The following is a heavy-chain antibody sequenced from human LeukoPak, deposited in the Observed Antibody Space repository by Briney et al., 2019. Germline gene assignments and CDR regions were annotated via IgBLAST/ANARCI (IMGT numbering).Heavy chain of an antibody. D-gene: IGHD3-10*01. J-gene: IGHJ5*02. V-gene: IGHV4-61*02. Sequence: PSQTLSLTCTVSGDSISSGSYYWSWIRQPAGKGLEWIGRIYTSGSTNYNPSLKSRVTISVDTSKNQFSLKLSSVTAADTAVYYCAREGLNMVRGVIPKEAWGWFDPWGQGTLVTVSS. CDR2: IYTSGST. CDR1: GDSISSGSYY. CDR3: AREGLNMVRGVIPKEAWGWFDP.